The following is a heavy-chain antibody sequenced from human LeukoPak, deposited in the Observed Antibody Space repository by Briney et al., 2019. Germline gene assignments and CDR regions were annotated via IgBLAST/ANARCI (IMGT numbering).Heavy chain of an antibody. J-gene: IGHJ4*02. D-gene: IGHD5-18*01. CDR3: ARFLNGYGYLY. CDR1: GYTFTKYL. V-gene: IGHV1-2*02. Sequence: GASVKVSCKTSGYTFTKYLIHWVRQAPGQGLEWMGWINPKSGGTNYAQKFQGRVTMTRDTSITTVYMELSGLTSDDTAVYYCARFLNGYGYLYWGQGTQVTVSS. CDR2: INPKSGGT.